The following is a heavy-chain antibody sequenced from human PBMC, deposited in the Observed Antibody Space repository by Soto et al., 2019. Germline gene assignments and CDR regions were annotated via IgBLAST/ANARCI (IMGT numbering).Heavy chain of an antibody. D-gene: IGHD2-2*01. CDR1: GGSISSYY. CDR2: IYYSGST. V-gene: IGHV4-59*01. J-gene: IGHJ3*02. Sequence: QVQLQESGPGLVKPSETLSLTCTVSGGSISSYYWSWIRQPPGKGLEWIGYIYYSGSTNYNPSLNSRVTISVDTSKNQFSLKLSSVTAADTAVYSCARGRGGWFINQLLNAFDIWGQGTMVTVSS. CDR3: ARGRGGWFINQLLNAFDI.